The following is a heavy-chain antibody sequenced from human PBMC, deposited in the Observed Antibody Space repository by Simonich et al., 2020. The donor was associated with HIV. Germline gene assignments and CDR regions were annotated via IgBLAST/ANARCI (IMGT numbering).Heavy chain of an antibody. CDR1: GGTFSSHV. V-gene: IGHV1-69*13. Sequence: QVQLVQSGAEVKKPGSSVKVSCKASGGTFSSHVISWVRQAPGQGLEWMGGIIPIFGTTHNAQKFQGRVTITADESTSTAYMELSSLRSEDTAVYYCARGRFWSGYYTYRDYFDYWGQGTLVTVSS. CDR3: ARGRFWSGYYTYRDYFDY. D-gene: IGHD3-3*01. CDR2: IIPIFGTT. J-gene: IGHJ4*02.